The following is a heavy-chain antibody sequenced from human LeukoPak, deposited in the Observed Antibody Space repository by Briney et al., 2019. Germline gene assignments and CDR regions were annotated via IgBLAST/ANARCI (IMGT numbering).Heavy chain of an antibody. V-gene: IGHV3-73*01. J-gene: IGHJ5*02. CDR2: IRSKANSYAT. Sequence: GGSLRLSCAASGFTFSGSAMHWVRQASGKGLEWVGRIRSKANSYATAYAASVKGRFTISRDDSKNTAYLQMNSLKTEDTAVYYCTRVSTVVDRWGQGTLVTVSS. CDR3: TRVSTVVDR. D-gene: IGHD4-23*01. CDR1: GFTFSGSA.